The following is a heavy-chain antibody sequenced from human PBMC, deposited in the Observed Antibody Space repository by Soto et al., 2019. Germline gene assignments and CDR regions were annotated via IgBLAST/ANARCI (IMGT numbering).Heavy chain of an antibody. D-gene: IGHD4-17*01. J-gene: IGHJ4*01. V-gene: IGHV3-30-3*01. Sequence: PGGSLRLSCAAAGFTFSSYTIHWVRQAPGKGLEWVAVISHDGSHKYYADFVEGRFTISRDNSKNTVYLQTNSLRAEDTAVYYCARAPAPDYGGVGDYWGQGTLVTVSS. CDR3: ARAPAPDYGGVGDY. CDR2: ISHDGSHK. CDR1: GFTFSSYT.